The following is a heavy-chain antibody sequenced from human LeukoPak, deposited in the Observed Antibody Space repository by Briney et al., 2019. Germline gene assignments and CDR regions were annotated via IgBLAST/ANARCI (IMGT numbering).Heavy chain of an antibody. CDR3: ARVAYSGYVDY. Sequence: SETLSLTCTVSGGSISSYYWSWIRQPPGKGLEWIGYIHYSGSTNYNASLKSGVTILADTSKNQFSVRLSSVTAADTAVYYCARVAYSGYVDYWGQGTLVTVSS. CDR2: IHYSGST. D-gene: IGHD5-12*01. V-gene: IGHV4-59*01. CDR1: GGSISSYY. J-gene: IGHJ4*02.